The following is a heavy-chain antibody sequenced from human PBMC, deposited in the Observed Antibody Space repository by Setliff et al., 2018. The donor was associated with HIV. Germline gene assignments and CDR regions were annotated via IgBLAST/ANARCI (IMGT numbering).Heavy chain of an antibody. Sequence: GGSLRLSCAASGFTFSVHGMHWVRQAPGKGLEWVAFINYDESSEYYADSVKGRVSISRDNSKDTVDLHMNSLRTEDTAVYYCAKDGDYRNGDYDAFDIWGLGTMVTVSS. CDR2: INYDESSE. J-gene: IGHJ3*02. CDR3: AKDGDYRNGDYDAFDI. V-gene: IGHV3-30*02. CDR1: GFTFSVHG. D-gene: IGHD4-4*01.